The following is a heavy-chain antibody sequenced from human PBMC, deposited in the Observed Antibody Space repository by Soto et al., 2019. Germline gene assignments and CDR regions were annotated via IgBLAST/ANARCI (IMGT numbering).Heavy chain of an antibody. CDR2: INPTVGST. V-gene: IGHV1-46*01. J-gene: IGHJ4*02. Sequence: QVQLVQSEAKEEKPGASVKLSCKASGYTFVNYYVHWVRQAPGQGLEWMGFINPTVGSTSYAQKFQGRLTMTRDTSTSTVYMEVSSLRSEDTALYYCARNAASGLDYWGQGTLVTVSS. CDR3: ARNAASGLDY. CDR1: GYTFVNYY. D-gene: IGHD6-25*01.